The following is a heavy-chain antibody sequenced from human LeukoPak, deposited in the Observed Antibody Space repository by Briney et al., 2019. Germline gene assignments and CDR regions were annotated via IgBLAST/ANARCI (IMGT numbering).Heavy chain of an antibody. CDR3: ARGTGGDYYYMDV. CDR2: INWNGGST. CDR1: GFTFDDYG. Sequence: GGSLRLSCAASGFTFDDYGMSWVRQAPGKGLEWVSGINWNGGSTGYADSVKGRFTISRDNAKNSLYLQMNSLRAEDTALYHCARGTGGDYYYMDVWGKGTTVTISS. J-gene: IGHJ6*03. V-gene: IGHV3-20*01. D-gene: IGHD3-10*01.